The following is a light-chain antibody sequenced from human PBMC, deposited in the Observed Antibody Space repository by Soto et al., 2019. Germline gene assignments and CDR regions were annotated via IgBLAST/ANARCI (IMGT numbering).Light chain of an antibody. CDR3: QNCNSYSEA. V-gene: IGKV1-5*03. J-gene: IGKJ1*01. CDR2: KAS. CDR1: QTISSW. Sequence: DIQMTQSPSTLSGSVGDRVTITCRASQTISSWLAWYQQKPGKAPKLLIYKASTLKSGVPSRFSGSGSGTEFTLTISSLQPDDFETYYCQNCNSYSEAFGQGTKV.